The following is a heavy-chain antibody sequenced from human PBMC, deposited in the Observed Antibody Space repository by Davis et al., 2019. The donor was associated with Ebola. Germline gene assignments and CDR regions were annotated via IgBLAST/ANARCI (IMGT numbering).Heavy chain of an antibody. CDR2: INPNSGGT. D-gene: IGHD6-6*01. CDR1: GYTFTGYY. J-gene: IGHJ6*02. CDR3: ARARQLGDYYYYGMDV. V-gene: IGHV1-2*04. Sequence: ASVKVSCKASGYTFTGYYMHWVRQAPGQGLEWMGWINPNSGGTNYAQKFQGWVTMTRDTSISTAYMELSRLRSDDTAVYYCARARQLGDYYYYGMDVWGQGTTVTVSS.